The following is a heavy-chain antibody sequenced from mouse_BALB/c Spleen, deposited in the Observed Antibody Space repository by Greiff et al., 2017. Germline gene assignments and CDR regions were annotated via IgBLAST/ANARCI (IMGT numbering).Heavy chain of an antibody. V-gene: IGHV6-3*01. J-gene: IGHJ2*01. CDR2: IRLKSDNYAT. CDR1: GFTFSSYW. CDR3: TGYYYGSSY. Sequence: EVKVEESGGGLVQPGGSMKLSCVASGFTFSSYWMSWVRQSPEKGLEWVAEIRLKSDNYATHYAESVKGKFTISRDDSKSRLYLQMNSLRAEDTGIYYCTGYYYGSSYWGQGTTLTVSS. D-gene: IGHD1-1*01.